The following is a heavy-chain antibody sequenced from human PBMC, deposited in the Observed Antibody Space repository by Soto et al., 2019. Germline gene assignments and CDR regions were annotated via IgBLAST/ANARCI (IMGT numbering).Heavy chain of an antibody. V-gene: IGHV3-23*01. CDR3: AKVGGRDGYNYYLDY. J-gene: IGHJ4*02. CDR1: GFTFSSYA. D-gene: IGHD5-12*01. CDR2: ISGSGGST. Sequence: EVQLLESGGGLVQPGGSLRLSCAASGFTFSSYAMSWVRQAPGKGLEWVSAISGSGGSTYYADSVKGRFTISRDNSKNTVYLQMNSLRAEDTAVYYCAKVGGRDGYNYYLDYWGQGTLVTVSS.